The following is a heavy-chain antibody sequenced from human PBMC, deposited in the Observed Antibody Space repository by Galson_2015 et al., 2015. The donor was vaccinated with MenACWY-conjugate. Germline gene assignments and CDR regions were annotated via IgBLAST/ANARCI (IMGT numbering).Heavy chain of an antibody. J-gene: IGHJ3*02. V-gene: IGHV4-39*01. D-gene: IGHD2-2*01. Sequence: ETLSLTCTVSGGSISSSSYYWDWIRQPPGRGLEWIGTIYYSGSTYYNSSLKSRVTISVDTTQNQFPLNLSSATAADTAMYYCARHDRTAPARSGAFDIWGRGTMVTVSS. CDR2: IYYSGST. CDR3: ARHDRTAPARSGAFDI. CDR1: GGSISSSSYY.